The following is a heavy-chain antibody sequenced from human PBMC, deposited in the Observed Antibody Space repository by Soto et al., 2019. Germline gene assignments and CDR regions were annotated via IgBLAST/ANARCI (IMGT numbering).Heavy chain of an antibody. V-gene: IGHV4-39*01. CDR1: GASVSSSTYS. D-gene: IGHD2-2*03. CDR2: IYSSENT. J-gene: IGHJ6*02. CDR3: ARLNGYCISTNCHGYYGMDV. Sequence: SETLSLTCTVSGASVSSSTYSWGWIRQSPGQGLEWIGTIYSSENTYYNPSLLSRVTISVDTSKNEFSLKLSSVTAADTAVYYCARLNGYCISTNCHGYYGMDVWGQGTTVT.